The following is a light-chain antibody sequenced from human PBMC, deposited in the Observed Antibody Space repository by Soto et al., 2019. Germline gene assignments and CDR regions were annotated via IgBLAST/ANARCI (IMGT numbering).Light chain of an antibody. V-gene: IGLV2-14*01. CDR3: SSFTSSNTLV. Sequence: QSVLTQPASVSGSPGQSITISCTGTSSDVGNYIYVSWHQQHPGTAPKLMIYDVSNRPSGVSNRFSGSKSGNTASLTISGLQAEDEAHYYCSSFTSSNTLVFGGGTKLTVL. CDR1: SSDVGNYIY. CDR2: DVS. J-gene: IGLJ2*01.